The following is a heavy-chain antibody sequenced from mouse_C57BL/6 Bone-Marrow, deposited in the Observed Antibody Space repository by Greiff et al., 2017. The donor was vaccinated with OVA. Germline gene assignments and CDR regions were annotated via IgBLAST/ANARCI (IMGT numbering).Heavy chain of an antibody. D-gene: IGHD4-1*01. CDR2: SRNKANDYTT. V-gene: IGHV7-1*01. CDR1: GFTFSDFY. Sequence: EVKLMESGGGLVQSGRSLRLSCATSGFTFSDFYMEWVRQAPGKGLEWIAASRNKANDYTTEYSASVKGRFIVSRDTSQSILYLQMNALGAEDTAIYYCARDAGLGLDYWGQGTTLTVSS. CDR3: ARDAGLGLDY. J-gene: IGHJ2*01.